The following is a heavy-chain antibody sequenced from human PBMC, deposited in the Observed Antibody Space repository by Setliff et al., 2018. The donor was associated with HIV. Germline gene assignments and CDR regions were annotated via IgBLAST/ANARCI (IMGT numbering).Heavy chain of an antibody. Sequence: SGTLSLTCTVSGGSISSHYWSWIRQPPGKRLEWIGYIYYSGSTNYNPSLKSRVTISVDTSKNQFSLKLTSVTAADTAVYYCARSDPGDSGSLEDWFDPWGQGTLVTVSS. CDR3: ARSDPGDSGSLEDWFDP. CDR2: IYYSGST. CDR1: GGSISSHY. D-gene: IGHD3-10*01. J-gene: IGHJ5*02. V-gene: IGHV4-59*11.